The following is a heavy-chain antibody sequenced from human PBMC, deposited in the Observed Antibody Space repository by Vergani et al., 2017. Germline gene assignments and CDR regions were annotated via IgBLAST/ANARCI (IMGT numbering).Heavy chain of an antibody. J-gene: IGHJ5*02. V-gene: IGHV1-18*01. CDR1: GYTFTSYG. D-gene: IGHD3-3*01. Sequence: QVQLVQSGAEVKKPGASVKVSCKASGYTFTSYGISWVRQAPGQGLEWMGWISAYNGNTNYAQKLQGRVTMTTDTSTSTAYMELRSLRSEDTAVYYCARDGSYDFWSGYQGAYNWFDPWGQGTLVTVSS. CDR2: ISAYNGNT. CDR3: ARDGSYDFWSGYQGAYNWFDP.